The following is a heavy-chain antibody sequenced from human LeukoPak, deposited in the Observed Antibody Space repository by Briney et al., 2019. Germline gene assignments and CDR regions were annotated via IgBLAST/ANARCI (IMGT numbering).Heavy chain of an antibody. CDR1: GFTFSSYE. D-gene: IGHD6-13*01. CDR3: ARDVDSSSLMLDYYYYMDV. V-gene: IGHV3-48*03. CDR2: ISSSGSTI. Sequence: QAGGSLRLSCAASGFTFSSYEMNWVRQAPGKGLEWVSYISSSGSTIYYADSVKGRFTISRDNAKNSLYLQMNSLRAEDTAVYYCARDVDSSSLMLDYYYYMDVWGKGTTVTVSS. J-gene: IGHJ6*03.